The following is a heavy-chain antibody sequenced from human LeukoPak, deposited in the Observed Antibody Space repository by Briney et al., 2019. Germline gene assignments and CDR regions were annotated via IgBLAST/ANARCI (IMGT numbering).Heavy chain of an antibody. Sequence: ASVKVSCKASGYTFTSYGISWVRQAPGQGLEWMGWISAYIGNTNYAQKLQGRVTMTTDTSTSTAYMELRSLRSDDTAVYYCARVRIIRGNRSILDPIVGATGLFDYWGQGTLVTVSS. CDR2: ISAYIGNT. V-gene: IGHV1-18*01. J-gene: IGHJ4*02. D-gene: IGHD1-26*01. CDR1: GYTFTSYG. CDR3: ARVRIIRGNRSILDPIVGATGLFDY.